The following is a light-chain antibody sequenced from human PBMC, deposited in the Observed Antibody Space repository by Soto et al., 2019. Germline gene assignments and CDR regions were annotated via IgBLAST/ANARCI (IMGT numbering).Light chain of an antibody. V-gene: IGKV3-20*01. CDR2: GAF. J-gene: IGKJ5*01. Sequence: EIVVTQSPATLSVSLGERATLSCRASQSLSSSYFAWYQHKPGQGPRLLIYGAFTRATGLPDRFSGSGSGTDFTLTISRLEPEDCAVYYWQQHEILITFGQGTRLEIK. CDR3: QQHEILIT. CDR1: QSLSSSY.